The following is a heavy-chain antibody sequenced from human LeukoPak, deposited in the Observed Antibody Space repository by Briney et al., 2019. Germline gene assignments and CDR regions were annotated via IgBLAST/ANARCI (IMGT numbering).Heavy chain of an antibody. J-gene: IGHJ4*02. V-gene: IGHV4-4*07. D-gene: IGHD3-10*01. CDR2: IHTSGST. Sequence: PSETLSLTCTVSGNSISSYYWSWIRQPAGKGLEWIGRIHTSGSTNYNPSLKSRVTISVDTSKNHLSLSLNSVTTADTAVYYCAASLWFGIYPDYWGQGSLVTVSS. CDR1: GNSISSYY. CDR3: AASLWFGIYPDY.